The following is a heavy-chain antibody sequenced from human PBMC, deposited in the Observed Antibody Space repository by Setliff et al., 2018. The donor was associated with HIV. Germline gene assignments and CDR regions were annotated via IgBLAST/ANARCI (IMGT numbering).Heavy chain of an antibody. D-gene: IGHD6-13*01. V-gene: IGHV4-61*02. J-gene: IGHJ4*02. CDR1: GGSINSSTYY. CDR3: ARGAIAAAGDFDY. Sequence: SETLSLTCTVSGGSINSSTYYWNWIRQPAGKGLEWIGRIYTSGSTNYNPSLKSRVTMSVDTSKNQFSLRLSSVTAADTAVYYCARGAIAAAGDFDYWGQGTLVTVSS. CDR2: IYTSGST.